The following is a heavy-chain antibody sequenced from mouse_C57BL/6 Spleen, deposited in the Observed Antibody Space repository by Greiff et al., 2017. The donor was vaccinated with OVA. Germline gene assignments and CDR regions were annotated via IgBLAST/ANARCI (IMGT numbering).Heavy chain of an antibody. V-gene: IGHV5-6*01. J-gene: IGHJ2*01. CDR2: ISSGGSYT. D-gene: IGHD4-1*01. Sequence: DVQLVESGGDLVKPGGSLKLSCAASGFTFSSYGMSWVRQTPDKRLEWVATISSGGSYTYYPDSVKGRFTISRDNAKNTLYLQMSSLKSEDTAMYYCAREITGTWGYYFDYWGQGTTLTVSS. CDR1: GFTFSSYG. CDR3: AREITGTWGYYFDY.